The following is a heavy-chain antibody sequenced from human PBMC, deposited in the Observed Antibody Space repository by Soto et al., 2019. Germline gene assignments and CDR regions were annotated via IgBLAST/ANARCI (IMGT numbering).Heavy chain of an antibody. CDR1: GCTFSTYG. V-gene: IGHV3-7*05. D-gene: IGHD3-9*01. CDR2: IKQDGSEK. Sequence: PGGSLRLSCTASGCTFSTYGMSWVRQDQGKGLEWVANIKQDGSEKCCVDSVKGRFTISRDNANNSLYLQMNSLRAEDTAVYYCARASTYYDILTGYFPSVMDVWGQGTTVTVSS. J-gene: IGHJ6*02. CDR3: ARASTYYDILTGYFPSVMDV.